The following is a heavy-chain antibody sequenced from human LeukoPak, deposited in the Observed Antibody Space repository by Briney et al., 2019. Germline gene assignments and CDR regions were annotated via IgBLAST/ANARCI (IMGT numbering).Heavy chain of an antibody. CDR2: IYYSGST. Sequence: SETLSLTCTVSGGSISSYYWSWIRQPPGKGLEWIGYIYYSGSTNYNPSLKSRVTISVDTSKNQFSLKLSSVTAADTAVYYCARDHGIAAADLFDYWGQGTLVTVSS. CDR3: ARDHGIAAADLFDY. D-gene: IGHD6-13*01. J-gene: IGHJ4*02. V-gene: IGHV4-59*01. CDR1: GGSISSYY.